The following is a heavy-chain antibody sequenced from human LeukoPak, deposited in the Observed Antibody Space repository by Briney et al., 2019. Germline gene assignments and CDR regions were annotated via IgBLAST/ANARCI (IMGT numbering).Heavy chain of an antibody. D-gene: IGHD6-13*01. CDR1: GGSISSGDFY. CDR2: IKQDGSEK. V-gene: IGHV3-7*04. CDR3: ARDGQQLGF. Sequence: QPSQTLSLTCTVSGGSISSGDFYWSWVRQAPGKGLEWVANIKQDGSEKYYVDSVKGRFTISRDNAKNSLYLQMNSLRAEDTAVYYCARDGQQLGFWGQGTLVTVSS. J-gene: IGHJ4*02.